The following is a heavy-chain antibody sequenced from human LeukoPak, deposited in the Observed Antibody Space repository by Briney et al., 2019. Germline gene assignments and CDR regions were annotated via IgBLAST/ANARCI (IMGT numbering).Heavy chain of an antibody. V-gene: IGHV3-21*01. D-gene: IGHD3-9*01. CDR1: GFTFNTFN. CDR3: ARGHYDVLAASYKWTPDY. Sequence: GSLRLSCAASGFTFNTFNMNWVRQAPGKGLEWVSSITSGGDYIYYADSVKGRFTTSRDNAKSSLSLQLNSLRVEDTAVYYCARGHYDVLAASYKWTPDYWGQGTLVTVSS. CDR2: ITSGGDYI. J-gene: IGHJ4*02.